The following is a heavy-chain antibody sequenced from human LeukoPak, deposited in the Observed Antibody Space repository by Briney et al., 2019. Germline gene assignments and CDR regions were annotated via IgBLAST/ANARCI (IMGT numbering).Heavy chain of an antibody. V-gene: IGHV3-21*01. CDR2: ISSSSSYI. CDR3: APSTYSGSPPFDY. D-gene: IGHD1-26*01. Sequence: GGSLRLSCAASGFTFSSYSMNWVRQAPGNGLEWVSSISSSSSYIYYADSVKGRLTISRDNAKNSLYLQMNSLRGEDTAVYYCAPSTYSGSPPFDYWGQGTLVTVSS. CDR1: GFTFSSYS. J-gene: IGHJ4*02.